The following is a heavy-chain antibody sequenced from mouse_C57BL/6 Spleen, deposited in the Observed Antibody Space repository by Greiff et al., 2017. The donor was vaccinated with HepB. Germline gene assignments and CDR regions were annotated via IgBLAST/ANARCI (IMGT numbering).Heavy chain of an antibody. CDR2: ISNGGGST. CDR1: GFTFSDYY. Sequence: VKLMESGGGLVQPGGSLKLSCAASGFTFSDYYMYWVRQTPEKRLEWVAYISNGGGSTYYPDTVKGRFTISRDNAKNTLYLQMSRLKSEDTAMYYCARRGYDYPFDYGGQGTTLTVSS. D-gene: IGHD2-4*01. CDR3: ARRGYDYPFDY. J-gene: IGHJ2*01. V-gene: IGHV5-12*01.